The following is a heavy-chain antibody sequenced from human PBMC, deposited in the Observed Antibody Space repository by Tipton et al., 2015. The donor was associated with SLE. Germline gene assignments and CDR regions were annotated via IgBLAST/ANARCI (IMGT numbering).Heavy chain of an antibody. CDR2: IYSSGSI. CDR3: ASEYSSAVGMDV. Sequence: LRLSCTVSGGSIGSDYWNWVRQAPGKGLEWIGYIYSSGSINYTPSLKNRVTISLDTSKNQFSLKLSSVTAADTAVYYCASEYSSAVGMDVWGQGTTVIVSS. V-gene: IGHV4-59*01. J-gene: IGHJ6*02. CDR1: GGSIGSDY. D-gene: IGHD6-6*01.